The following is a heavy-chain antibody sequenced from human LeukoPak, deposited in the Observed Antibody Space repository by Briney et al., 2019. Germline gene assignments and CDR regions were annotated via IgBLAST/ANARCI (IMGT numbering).Heavy chain of an antibody. CDR1: GFRFNSYS. Sequence: GGSLRLSCAASGFRFNSYSMNWVRQAPGKGLEWLSYISSSTTTTYYADAVKGRFTISRDNSKNMLFLQMNSLRAEDTAIYYCAKDLGVYYDTSGHDFDIWGQGTMVTVSS. J-gene: IGHJ3*02. CDR3: AKDLGVYYDTSGHDFDI. D-gene: IGHD3-22*01. CDR2: ISSSTTTT. V-gene: IGHV3-48*01.